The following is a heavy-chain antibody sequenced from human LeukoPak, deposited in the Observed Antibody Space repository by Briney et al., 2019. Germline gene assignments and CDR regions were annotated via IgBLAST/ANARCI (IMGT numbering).Heavy chain of an antibody. J-gene: IGHJ4*02. Sequence: PGGSLRLSCAASGFTFSSYSMNWVRQAPGKGLEWVSYISSSSSTIYYADSVKGRFTISRDNAKSSLYLQMNSLRAEDTAVYYCAKRYGSGSYYFDSWGQGTLVTVSS. CDR3: AKRYGSGSYYFDS. D-gene: IGHD3-10*01. CDR2: ISSSSSTI. V-gene: IGHV3-48*04. CDR1: GFTFSSYS.